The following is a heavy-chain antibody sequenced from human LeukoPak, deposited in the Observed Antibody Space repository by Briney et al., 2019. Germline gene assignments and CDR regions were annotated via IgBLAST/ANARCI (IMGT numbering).Heavy chain of an antibody. V-gene: IGHV3-30*02. CDR2: IRYDGSNK. Sequence: PGGSLRLSCAASGFIFSTYGMHWVRQAPGKGLEWVAFIRYDGSNKYYADSVKGRFTISRNNSKNTLSLQMNSLRAEDTAVYYCAKGWASGDYYYYYMDVWGKGTTVTVSS. CDR3: AKGWASGDYYYYYMDV. D-gene: IGHD3-10*01. CDR1: GFIFSTYG. J-gene: IGHJ6*03.